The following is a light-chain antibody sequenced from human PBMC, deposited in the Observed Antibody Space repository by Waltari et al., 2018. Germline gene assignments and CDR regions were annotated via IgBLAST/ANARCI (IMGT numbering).Light chain of an antibody. CDR1: QNISSSY. J-gene: IGKJ1*01. CDR2: GAS. V-gene: IGKV3-20*01. Sequence: EIVLTQSPGTLSLSPGERATLSCRASQNISSSYLAWYQQKPGQAPRLLIYGASSRATGIPDRFSGSGSGTDFTLTISRLEPEDFAVYYCQQYNSSPPMTFGQGTKVEIK. CDR3: QQYNSSPPMT.